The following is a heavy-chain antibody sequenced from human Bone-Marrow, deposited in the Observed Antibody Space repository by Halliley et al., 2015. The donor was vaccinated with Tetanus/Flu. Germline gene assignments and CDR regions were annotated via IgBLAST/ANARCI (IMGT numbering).Heavy chain of an antibody. CDR2: ISASGGIS. J-gene: IGHJ4*02. V-gene: IGHV3-23*01. D-gene: IGHD4-17*01. CDR3: AKAPTTVTTRRFDY. Sequence: WVSDISASGGISKYAASVKGRFLISRDNFNNPLYLPMSSLTAEDAAVYFCAKAPTTVTTRRFDYWGQGTLVTVSS.